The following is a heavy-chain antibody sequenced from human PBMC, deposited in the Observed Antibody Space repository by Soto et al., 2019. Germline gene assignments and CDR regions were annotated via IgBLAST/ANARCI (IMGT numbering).Heavy chain of an antibody. CDR1: GYTFTSYG. D-gene: IGHD5-18*01. V-gene: IGHV1-18*01. J-gene: IGHJ6*02. CDR2: ISAYNGNT. Sequence: QVQLVQSGAEVKKPGASVKVSCKASGYTFTSYGISWVRQAPGQVLEWMGWISAYNGNTNYAQKLQGRVTMTTDTSTSTAYMELRSLRSDDTAVYYCARVKYSPPYYSYDGMDVWGQGTTVTVSS. CDR3: ARVKYSPPYYSYDGMDV.